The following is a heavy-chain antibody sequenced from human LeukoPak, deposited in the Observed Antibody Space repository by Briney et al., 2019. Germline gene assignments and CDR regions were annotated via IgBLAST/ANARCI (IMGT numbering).Heavy chain of an antibody. CDR3: ARETPVVVAATRGGAFDI. Sequence: PGGSLRLSCAASGFTFSSYGMHWVRQAPGKGLEWVAVIWYDGSNKYYADSVKGRFTISRDNSKNTLYLQMNSLRAEDTAVYYCARETPVVVAATRGGAFDIWGQGTMVTVSS. V-gene: IGHV3-33*01. CDR1: GFTFSSYG. CDR2: IWYDGSNK. D-gene: IGHD2-15*01. J-gene: IGHJ3*02.